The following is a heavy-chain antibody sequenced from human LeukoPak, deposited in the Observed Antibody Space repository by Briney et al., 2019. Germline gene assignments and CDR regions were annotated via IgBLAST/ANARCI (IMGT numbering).Heavy chain of an antibody. D-gene: IGHD6-13*01. CDR2: IYTSGRT. CDR3: ARGTAASLTIPEGLHYFDY. V-gene: IGHV4-4*07. J-gene: IGHJ4*02. CDR1: GDSISSDY. Sequence: SETLSLTCTVSGDSISSDYWSWIRQPPGKGLEWIGRIYTSGRTNYNSSLKSRVTMSVDTSKNQFSLKLSSVTAADTAVYYCARGTAASLTIPEGLHYFDYWGQGTLVTVSS.